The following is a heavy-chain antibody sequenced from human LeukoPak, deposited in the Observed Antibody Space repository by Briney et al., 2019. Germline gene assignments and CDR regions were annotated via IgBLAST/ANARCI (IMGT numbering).Heavy chain of an antibody. D-gene: IGHD6-13*01. J-gene: IGHJ6*03. Sequence: SETLSLTCTVSGGSISSYYWSWIRQPPGKGLEWIGYIYTSGSTNYNPSLKSRVTISVDTYKNQFSLKLSSVTAADTALYYCASTSLAAAGYYYMDVWGKGTTVTVSS. CDR1: GGSISSYY. CDR2: IYTSGST. V-gene: IGHV4-4*09. CDR3: ASTSLAAAGYYYMDV.